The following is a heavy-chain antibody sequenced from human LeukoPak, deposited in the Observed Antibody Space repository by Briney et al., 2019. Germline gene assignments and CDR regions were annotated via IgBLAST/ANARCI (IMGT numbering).Heavy chain of an antibody. CDR3: AREFVVREYYYYGMDV. V-gene: IGHV3-9*03. CDR2: ISWNSGSI. Sequence: GGSLRLSCAASGFTFDDYAMHWVRQAPGKGLEWVSGISWNSGSIGYADSVKGRFTISRDNAKNSLYLQMNSLRAEDMALYYCAREFVVREYYYYGMDVWGQGTTVTVSS. CDR1: GFTFDDYA. J-gene: IGHJ6*02. D-gene: IGHD3-10*01.